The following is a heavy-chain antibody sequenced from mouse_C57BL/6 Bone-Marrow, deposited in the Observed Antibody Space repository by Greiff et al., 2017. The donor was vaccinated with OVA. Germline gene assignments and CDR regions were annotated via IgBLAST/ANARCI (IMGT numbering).Heavy chain of an antibody. CDR3: ARHGP. V-gene: IGHV5-6*01. CDR2: ISSGGSYT. Sequence: EVKLVESGGDLVKPGGSLKLSCAASGFTFSSYGMSWVRQTPDTRLEWVATISSGGSYTNYPDSVKGRFTISRDNAKNTLYLLMSSLKSEDTAMYYCARHGPWGQGTLVTVSA. J-gene: IGHJ3*01. CDR1: GFTFSSYG.